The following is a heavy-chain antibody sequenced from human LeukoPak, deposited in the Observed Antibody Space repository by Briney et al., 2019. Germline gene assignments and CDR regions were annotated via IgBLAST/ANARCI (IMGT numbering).Heavy chain of an antibody. CDR1: GGSVSSGSYY. Sequence: PSETLSLTCTVSGGSVSSGSYYWSWIRQPPGKGLEWIGEINHSGSTNYNPSLKSRVTISVDTSKNQFSLKLSSVTAADTAVYYCARGPYWGQGTLVTVS. J-gene: IGHJ4*02. CDR3: ARGPY. CDR2: INHSGST. V-gene: IGHV4-39*07.